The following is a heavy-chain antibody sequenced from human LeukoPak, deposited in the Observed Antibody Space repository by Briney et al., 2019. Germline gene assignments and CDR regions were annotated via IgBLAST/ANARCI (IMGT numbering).Heavy chain of an antibody. V-gene: IGHV4-34*01. D-gene: IGHD3-10*01. CDR1: GVSFSGYS. CDR3: ARGVDYYGV. CDR2: INHSGGT. Sequence: SETLSLTCAVYGVSFSGYSWNWIRQPPVKGLEWIGEINHSGGTNYNPSLKSRVTISVDTSKKQFSLKLSSVTAAATALYYCARGVDYYGVWGQGTLVAVSS. J-gene: IGHJ4*02.